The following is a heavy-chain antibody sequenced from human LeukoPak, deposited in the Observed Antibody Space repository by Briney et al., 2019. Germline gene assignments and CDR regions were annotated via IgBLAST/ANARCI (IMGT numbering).Heavy chain of an antibody. CDR1: GGSFSGYY. J-gene: IGHJ4*02. CDR3: ARRGWYYGSGSPRYFDY. CDR2: INHRGST. Sequence: KSSETLSLTCAVYGGSFSGYYWSWIRQPPGKGLEWSGEINHRGSTNYNPSLKSRVTISVDTSKNQFSLKLSSVTAAATAVYYCARRGWYYGSGSPRYFDYWGQGTLVTVSS. V-gene: IGHV4-34*01. D-gene: IGHD3-10*01.